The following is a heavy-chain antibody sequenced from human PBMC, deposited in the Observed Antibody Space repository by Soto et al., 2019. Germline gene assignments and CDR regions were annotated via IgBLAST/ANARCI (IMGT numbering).Heavy chain of an antibody. V-gene: IGHV3-23*01. CDR2: ISGSGGST. CDR3: AKTWIQLWTPDFDY. Sequence: PGGSLSLSCAASGFTFSSYAMSWVRQAPGKGLEWVSAISGSGGSTYYADSVKGRFTISRDNSKNTLYLQMNSLRAEDTAVYYCAKTWIQLWTPDFDYWGQGTLVTVSS. D-gene: IGHD5-18*01. J-gene: IGHJ4*02. CDR1: GFTFSSYA.